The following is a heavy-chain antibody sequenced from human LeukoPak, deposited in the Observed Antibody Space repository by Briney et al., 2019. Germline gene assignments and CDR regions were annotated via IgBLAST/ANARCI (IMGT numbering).Heavy chain of an antibody. CDR1: GGTFSSYA. V-gene: IGHV1-69*05. D-gene: IGHD6-13*01. J-gene: IGHJ3*02. CDR3: VRPIAAAGNDAFDI. CDR2: IIPIFGTA. Sequence: SVKVSCKASGGTFSSYAISWVRQAPGQGLEWMGRIIPIFGTANYAQKFQGRVTITTDESTSTAYMELSSLRSEDTAVYYCVRPIAAAGNDAFDIWGQGTMVTVSS.